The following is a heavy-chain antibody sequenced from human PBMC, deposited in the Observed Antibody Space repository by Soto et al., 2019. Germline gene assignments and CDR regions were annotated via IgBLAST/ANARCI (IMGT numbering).Heavy chain of an antibody. Sequence: SEALPRTDEGCGGNISSYCWSWIRQPKGKGLEWIGYIYYSGSTDYNPSLESRVTISLDASKTQFSLDLSSVTAADTAVYYCARVPHLGFCSSTRCDRDHWGQGTLVTVSS. CDR2: IYYSGST. J-gene: IGHJ4*02. CDR1: GGNISSYC. D-gene: IGHD2-2*01. CDR3: ARVPHLGFCSSTRCDRDH. V-gene: IGHV4-59*08.